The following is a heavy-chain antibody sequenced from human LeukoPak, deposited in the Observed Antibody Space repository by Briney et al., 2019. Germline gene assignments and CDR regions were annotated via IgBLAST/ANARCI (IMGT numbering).Heavy chain of an antibody. CDR2: IYYSGST. J-gene: IGHJ5*02. Sequence: SETLSLTCTVSGDSISSDYWSWIRQPPGKGLEWIGYIYYSGSTNYNPSLKSRVTISVDTSKNQFSLKLSSVTAADTAVYYCARLSYYYDSSGPGREYNWFDPWGQGTLVTVSS. CDR3: ARLSYYYDSSGPGREYNWFDP. V-gene: IGHV4-59*08. D-gene: IGHD3-22*01. CDR1: GDSISSDY.